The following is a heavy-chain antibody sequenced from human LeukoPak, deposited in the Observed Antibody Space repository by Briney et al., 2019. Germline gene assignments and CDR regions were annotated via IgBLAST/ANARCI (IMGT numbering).Heavy chain of an antibody. CDR2: ISSSSYI. Sequence: GGSLRLSCAASGFTFSSYIMNWVRQAPGKGLEWVSSISSSSYIYYADSVKGRFTISRDNAKNSLYLQMNSLRAEDTAVHYCARDGDGYNPFDYWGQGTLVTVSS. CDR1: GFTFSSYI. D-gene: IGHD5-24*01. CDR3: ARDGDGYNPFDY. J-gene: IGHJ4*02. V-gene: IGHV3-21*01.